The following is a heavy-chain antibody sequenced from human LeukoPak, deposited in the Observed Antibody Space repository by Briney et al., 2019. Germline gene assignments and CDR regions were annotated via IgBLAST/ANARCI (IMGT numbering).Heavy chain of an antibody. D-gene: IGHD3-22*01. Sequence: GGSLRLSCAASGFTFSSYGMHWVRQAPGKGLEWVAVISYDGSNKYYADSVKGRFTISRDNSKNTLYLQMNSLRAEDTAVYYCASGSSAYYYLDYWGQGTLVTVSS. CDR2: ISYDGSNK. CDR3: ASGSSAYYYLDY. CDR1: GFTFSSYG. V-gene: IGHV3-30*03. J-gene: IGHJ4*02.